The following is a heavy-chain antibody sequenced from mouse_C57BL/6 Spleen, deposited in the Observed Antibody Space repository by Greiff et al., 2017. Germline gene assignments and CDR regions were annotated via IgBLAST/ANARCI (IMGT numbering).Heavy chain of an antibody. CDR3: ARSYSNDYAMDY. V-gene: IGHV1-81*01. D-gene: IGHD2-5*01. Sequence: QVQLQQSGAELARPGASVKLSCKASGYTFTSYGISWVKQRTGQGLEWIGEIYPRSGNTYSNEKFKGKATLTADKSSSTAYMELRSLTSEDSAVYFCARSYSNDYAMDYWGQGTSVTVSS. J-gene: IGHJ4*01. CDR1: GYTFTSYG. CDR2: IYPRSGNT.